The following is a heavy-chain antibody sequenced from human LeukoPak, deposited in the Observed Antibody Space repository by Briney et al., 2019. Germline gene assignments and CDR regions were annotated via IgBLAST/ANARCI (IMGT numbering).Heavy chain of an antibody. J-gene: IGHJ4*02. CDR3: ARGKVPGGLIAAAGIHFDY. V-gene: IGHV1-69*13. CDR2: IIPIFGTT. CDR1: GGTFSSYA. D-gene: IGHD6-13*01. Sequence: ASVKVSCKASGGTFSSYAIIWVRQAPGQGLEWMGGIIPIFGTTSYAQKFQGRLTMTADESTTTGYIELHSLRSEDTAVYYCARGKVPGGLIAAAGIHFDYWGQGTLVTVSS.